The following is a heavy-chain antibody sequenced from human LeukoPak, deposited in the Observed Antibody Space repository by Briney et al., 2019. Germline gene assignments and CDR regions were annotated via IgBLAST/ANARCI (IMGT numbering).Heavy chain of an antibody. Sequence: ASVKVSCKVSGYTLTELSMHWVRQAPGKGLEWMGGFDPEDGETIYAQKFQGRVTMTEDTSTDTAYMELSSLRSEDTAVYYCATPHRGSYYAAFDYWGQGTLVTVSS. D-gene: IGHD1-26*01. V-gene: IGHV1-24*01. CDR1: GYTLTELS. CDR2: FDPEDGET. CDR3: ATPHRGSYYAAFDY. J-gene: IGHJ4*02.